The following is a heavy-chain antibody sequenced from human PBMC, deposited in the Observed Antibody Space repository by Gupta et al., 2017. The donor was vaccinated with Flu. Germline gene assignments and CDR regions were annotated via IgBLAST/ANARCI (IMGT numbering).Heavy chain of an antibody. Sequence: RQAPGEGQEWVSYLSGGGSVIYNADSMKGRFTISRDTGKKSVHLQMHSLRVADTAIYYCARGRATWAPDAFDVWGQGTTVNVSS. CDR2: LSGGGSVI. D-gene: IGHD1-26*01. CDR3: ARGRATWAPDAFDV. V-gene: IGHV3-11*01. J-gene: IGHJ3*01.